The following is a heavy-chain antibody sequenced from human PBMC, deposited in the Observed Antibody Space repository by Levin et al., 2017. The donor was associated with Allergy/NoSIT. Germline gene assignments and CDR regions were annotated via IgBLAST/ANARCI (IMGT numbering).Heavy chain of an antibody. CDR1: GGSISSYY. Sequence: SCTVSGGSISSYYWSWIRQPAGKGLEWIGRIYTSGSTNYNPSLKSRVTMSVDTSKNQFSLKLSSVTAADTAVYYCARHYDYVWGSYREPPYYFDYWGQGTLVTVSS. D-gene: IGHD3-16*02. V-gene: IGHV4-4*07. J-gene: IGHJ4*02. CDR2: IYTSGST. CDR3: ARHYDYVWGSYREPPYYFDY.